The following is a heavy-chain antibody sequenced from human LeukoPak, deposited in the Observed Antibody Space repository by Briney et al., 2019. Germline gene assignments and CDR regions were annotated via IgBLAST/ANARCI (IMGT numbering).Heavy chain of an antibody. CDR1: GGSFSGYY. V-gene: IGHV4-34*01. CDR2: INHSGST. Sequence: PSETLSLTCAVYGGSFSGYYWSWIRQPPGKGLEWIGEINHSGSTNYNPSLKSRSTISVDTSKNQLSLTLSSVTAADTAVYYCARGRRKAAAGTWFDPWGQGTLVTVSS. CDR3: ARGRRKAAAGTWFDP. D-gene: IGHD6-13*01. J-gene: IGHJ5*02.